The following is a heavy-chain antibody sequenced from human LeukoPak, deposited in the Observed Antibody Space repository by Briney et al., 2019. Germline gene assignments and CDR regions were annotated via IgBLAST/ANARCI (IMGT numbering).Heavy chain of an antibody. J-gene: IGHJ3*02. CDR3: ARQAVAGTFAFDI. V-gene: IGHV3-66*04. D-gene: IGHD6-19*01. CDR2: IYSGGST. Sequence: PGGSLRLSCAASGFTFSSYAMSWVRQAPGKGLEWVSVIYSGGSTYYADSVKGRFTISRDNSKNTLYLQMNSLRAEDTAVYYCARQAVAGTFAFDIWGQGTMVTVSS. CDR1: GFTFSSYA.